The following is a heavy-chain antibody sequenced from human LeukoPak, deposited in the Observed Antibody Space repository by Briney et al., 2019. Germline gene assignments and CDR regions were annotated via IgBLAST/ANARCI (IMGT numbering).Heavy chain of an antibody. CDR3: ATLNGPLFEY. J-gene: IGHJ4*02. D-gene: IGHD2-8*01. CDR1: GFTFSNYW. V-gene: IGHV3-7*01. CDR2: IHQHGNEK. Sequence: GGSLRLSCAASGFTFSNYWMSWVRQAPGKGLEWVASIHQHGNEKYFVDSVRGRFTISRDNAKNSLYLQMSSLRAEDTAVYYCATLNGPLFEYWGQGSLVTVSS.